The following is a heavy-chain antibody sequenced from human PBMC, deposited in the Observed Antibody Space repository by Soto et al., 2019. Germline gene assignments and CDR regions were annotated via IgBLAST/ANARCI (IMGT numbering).Heavy chain of an antibody. CDR3: ARRSVGRCYNY. CDR2: IYYNGTT. CDR1: VGSIYSIGYY. Sequence: QLQLQESGPGLVKSSETLSLTCTVSVGSIYSIGYYWGWIRQPPGKGLEWIGNIYYNGTTYYNPSLKSRVTISMDTSKNQFSLKVNSVTAADTAVYHCARRSVGRCYNYWGQGTLVTVSS. D-gene: IGHD2-15*01. V-gene: IGHV4-39*01. J-gene: IGHJ4*02.